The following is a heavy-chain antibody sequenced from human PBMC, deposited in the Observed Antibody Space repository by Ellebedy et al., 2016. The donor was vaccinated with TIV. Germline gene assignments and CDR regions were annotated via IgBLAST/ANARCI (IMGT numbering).Heavy chain of an antibody. Sequence: SVKVSXXASGGTFSSYAISWVRQAPGQGLEWMGRIIPILGIANYAQKFQGRVTITADKSTSTAYMELSSLRSEDTAVYYCARDRSGVVVVAAKGNWFDPWGQGTLVTVSS. V-gene: IGHV1-69*04. CDR2: IIPILGIA. CDR1: GGTFSSYA. D-gene: IGHD2-15*01. J-gene: IGHJ5*02. CDR3: ARDRSGVVVVAAKGNWFDP.